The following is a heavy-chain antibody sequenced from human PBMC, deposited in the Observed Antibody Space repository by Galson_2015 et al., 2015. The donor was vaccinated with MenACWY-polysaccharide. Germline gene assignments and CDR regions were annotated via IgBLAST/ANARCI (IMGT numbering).Heavy chain of an antibody. CDR2: TTHSGAT. D-gene: IGHD4-11*01. V-gene: IGHV4-34*01. CDR3: TRADGPHYRYGMDV. Sequence: SETLSLTCAVYDGSFSGHYYSWIRQSPGKGLQWIGETTHSGATNYEVSLKSRVTISVDSSKNQVSLKMTSVTAADTAVYYCTRADGPHYRYGMDVWGQGTTVTVSS. J-gene: IGHJ6*02. CDR1: DGSFSGHY.